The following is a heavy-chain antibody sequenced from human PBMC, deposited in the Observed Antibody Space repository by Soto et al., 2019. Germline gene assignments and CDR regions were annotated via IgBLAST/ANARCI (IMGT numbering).Heavy chain of an antibody. V-gene: IGHV3-23*01. CDR2: ISGSGGST. Sequence: GGSLRLSCAASGFTFSSYAMSWVRQAPGKGLEWVSAISGSGGSTYYADSVKGRFTISRDNSKNTLYLQMNSLRAEDTAVYYSANSHEFGVVILYYFDYWGQGTLVTVSS. CDR3: ANSHEFGVVILYYFDY. J-gene: IGHJ4*02. CDR1: GFTFSSYA. D-gene: IGHD3-3*01.